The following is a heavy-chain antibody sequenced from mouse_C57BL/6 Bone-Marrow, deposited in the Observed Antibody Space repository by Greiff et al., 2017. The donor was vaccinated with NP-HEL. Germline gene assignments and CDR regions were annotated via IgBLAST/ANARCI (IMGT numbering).Heavy chain of an antibody. V-gene: IGHV1-81*01. Sequence: VQLQQSGAELARPGASVKLSCKASGYTFTSYGISWVKQRTGQGLEWIGEIYPRSGNTYYNEKFKGKATLTADKSSSTAYMELRSLTSEDSAVYFCARGVTTVNYYAMDYWGQGTSVTVSS. CDR2: IYPRSGNT. J-gene: IGHJ4*01. CDR3: ARGVTTVNYYAMDY. D-gene: IGHD2-1*01. CDR1: GYTFTSYG.